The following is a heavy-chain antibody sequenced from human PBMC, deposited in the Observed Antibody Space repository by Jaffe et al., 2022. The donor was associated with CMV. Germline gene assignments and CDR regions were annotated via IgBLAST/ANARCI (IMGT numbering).Heavy chain of an antibody. D-gene: IGHD5-18*01. V-gene: IGHV3-15*01. J-gene: IGHJ4*02. CDR2: IKSKTDGGTT. CDR3: TTPLPLRGYSYGVSPFDY. CDR1: GFTFSNAW. Sequence: EVQLVESGGGLVKPGGSLRLSCAASGFTFSNAWMSWVRQAPGKGLEWVGRIKSKTDGGTTDYAAPVKGRFTISRDDSKNTLYLQMNSLKTEDTAVYYCTTPLPLRGYSYGVSPFDYWGQGTLVTVSS.